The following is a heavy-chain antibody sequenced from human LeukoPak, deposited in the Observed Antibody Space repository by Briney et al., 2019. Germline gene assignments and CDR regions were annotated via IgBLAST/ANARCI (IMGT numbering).Heavy chain of an antibody. J-gene: IGHJ6*02. CDR1: GFTVSSNY. D-gene: IGHD3-22*01. V-gene: IGHV3-66*01. CDR2: IYSGGST. CDR3: ARDLPLSYYDSSGYYRRYYYYGMDV. Sequence: GGSLRLSCAASGFTVSSNYMSWVRQAPGKGLEWVSVIYSGGSTYYADSVKSRFTISSDNSNNTLYLQMNSLRAEDTAVYYCARDLPLSYYDSSGYYRRYYYYGMDVWGQGTTVTVSS.